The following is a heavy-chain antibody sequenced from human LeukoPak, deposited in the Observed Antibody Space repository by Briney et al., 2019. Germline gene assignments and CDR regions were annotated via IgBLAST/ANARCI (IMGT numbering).Heavy chain of an antibody. CDR3: ARDPCSTSCYRGFDY. Sequence: GASVKVSCKASGYTFTSYYMHWVRHAPGQGLEWMGIINPSGGSTSYAQKFQGRVTMTRDTSTSTVYMELSSLRSEDTAVYYCARDPCSTSCYRGFDYWGQGTLVTVSS. J-gene: IGHJ4*02. D-gene: IGHD2-2*01. V-gene: IGHV1-46*01. CDR2: INPSGGST. CDR1: GYTFTSYY.